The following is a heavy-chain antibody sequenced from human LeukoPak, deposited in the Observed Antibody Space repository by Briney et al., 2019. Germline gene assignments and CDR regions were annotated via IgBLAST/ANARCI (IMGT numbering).Heavy chain of an antibody. J-gene: IGHJ3*02. CDR1: GFTFSSFG. Sequence: GSLRLSCAASGFTFSSFGMHWVRQAPGKGLEWVAVISYDGSNKYYADSVKGRFTISRDNSKNTMYLQMNSLRAEDTAVYYCAKSLISSGYYFRSMDAFDIWGQGTMVTVSS. D-gene: IGHD3-22*01. CDR2: ISYDGSNK. CDR3: AKSLISSGYYFRSMDAFDI. V-gene: IGHV3-30*18.